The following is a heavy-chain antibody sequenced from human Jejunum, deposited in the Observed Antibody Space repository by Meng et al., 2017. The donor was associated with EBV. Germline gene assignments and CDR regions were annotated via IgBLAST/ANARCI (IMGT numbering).Heavy chain of an antibody. Sequence: HVHRTQFGGGLFRRSVPPSLACALYGGSFSDYYWTCIRQPPRKGLEWIGEINHGGGAIYNPSLQSRVTISVDTSKNQFSLKLSSVTAADTAVYYCARLGGYASGTYYPIDPWGQGTLVTVS. D-gene: IGHD3-10*01. V-gene: IGHV4-34*01. J-gene: IGHJ5*02. CDR2: INHGGGA. CDR1: GGSFSDYY. CDR3: ARLGGYASGTYYPIDP.